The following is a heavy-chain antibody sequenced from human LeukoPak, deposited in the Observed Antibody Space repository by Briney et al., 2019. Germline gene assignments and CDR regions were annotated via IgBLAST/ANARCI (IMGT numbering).Heavy chain of an antibody. D-gene: IGHD3-22*01. J-gene: IGHJ4*02. CDR1: GGSVSGDY. V-gene: IGHV4-59*02. CDR3: ASSSGYPYYFDY. CDR2: IYYSGGT. Sequence: SETLSLTCTVSGGSVSGDYWSWIRQPPGKGLEWIGYIYYSGGTKYNSSLKSRVTISVDTSKNQFSLKLSSVTAADTAVYYCASSSGYPYYFDYWGQGTLVTVSS.